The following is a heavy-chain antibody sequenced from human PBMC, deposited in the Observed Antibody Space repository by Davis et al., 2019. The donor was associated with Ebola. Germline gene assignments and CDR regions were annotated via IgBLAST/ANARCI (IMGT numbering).Heavy chain of an antibody. V-gene: IGHV4-34*01. CDR2: INHSGST. J-gene: IGHJ4*02. CDR1: GGSFSAYY. CDR3: ARVGATRRWYNY. D-gene: IGHD1-26*01. Sequence: MPSETLSLTCAVYGGSFSAYYWSWIRQPPGKGLEWIGEINHSGSTIYNPSLKSRVTISVDTSKNQFSLKLSSVTAADTAVYYCARVGATRRWYNYWGQGTLVTVSS.